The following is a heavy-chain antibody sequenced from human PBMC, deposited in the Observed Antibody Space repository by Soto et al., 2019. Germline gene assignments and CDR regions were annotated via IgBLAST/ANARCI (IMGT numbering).Heavy chain of an antibody. CDR3: ARGRRDIVVVPAAKNIYYYYMDV. CDR2: MNPNSGNT. CDR1: GYTFTSYD. V-gene: IGHV1-8*01. J-gene: IGHJ6*03. Sequence: ASVKVSCKASGYTFTSYDITWVRQATGQGLEWMGWMNPNSGNTGYAQKFQGRVTMTRNTSISTAYMELSSLRSEDTAVYYCARGRRDIVVVPAAKNIYYYYMDVWGKGTTVTVSS. D-gene: IGHD2-2*01.